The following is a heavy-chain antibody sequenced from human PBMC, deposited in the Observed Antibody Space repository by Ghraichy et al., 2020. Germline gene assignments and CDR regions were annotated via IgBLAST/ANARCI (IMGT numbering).Heavy chain of an antibody. CDR2: INPKSGDT. CDR3: ARGAYYYDSSGYFIDY. Sequence: ASVKVSCKASGYTFIGYYMHWVRQAPGQGLEWMGRINPKSGDTNYAQKFQGRVTMTRDTSTSTADMELSWLRYDDTAVYYCARGAYYYDSSGYFIDYWGQGTLVTVSS. J-gene: IGHJ4*02. D-gene: IGHD3-22*01. V-gene: IGHV1-2*06. CDR1: GYTFIGYY.